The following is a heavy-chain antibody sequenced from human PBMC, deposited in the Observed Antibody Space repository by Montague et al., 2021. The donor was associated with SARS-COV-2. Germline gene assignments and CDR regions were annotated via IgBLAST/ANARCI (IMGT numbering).Heavy chain of an antibody. Sequence: SETLSLTCAVYGGSFSGSFWTWIRQPPGKGLEWIGRIFHNGDSXXXPSXXXRVTISIDTSRNHFSLSLTSVTAPDTAVYYCARHVSNLRAAVDYFDYWGQGTPVTVSS. CDR3: ARHVSNLRAAVDYFDY. D-gene: IGHD5/OR15-5a*01. J-gene: IGHJ4*02. CDR1: GGSFSGSF. CDR2: IFHNGDS. V-gene: IGHV4-34*12.